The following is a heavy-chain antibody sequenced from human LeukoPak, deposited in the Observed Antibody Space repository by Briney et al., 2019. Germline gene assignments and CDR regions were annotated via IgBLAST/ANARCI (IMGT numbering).Heavy chain of an antibody. CDR1: GGSISSSNW. CDR3: ARDSGTTGEVKFDP. D-gene: IGHD3-10*01. Sequence: SETLSLTCAVSGGSISSSNWWSWVRQPPGKGLEWIGEIYHSGSTNYNPSLKSRVTISVDKSKNQFSLKLSSVTAADTALYYCARDSGTTGEVKFDPWGQGTLVTVSS. CDR2: IYHSGST. J-gene: IGHJ5*02. V-gene: IGHV4-4*02.